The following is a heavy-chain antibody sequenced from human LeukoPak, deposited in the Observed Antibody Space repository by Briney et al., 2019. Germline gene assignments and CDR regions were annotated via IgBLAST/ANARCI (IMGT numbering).Heavy chain of an antibody. Sequence: SQTLSLTCTVSGGSISSSSYYWGWIRQPPGKGLEWIGSIYYSGSTYYNPSLKSRVTISVDTSKNQFSLKLSSVTAADTAVYYCDTYYYGSGSYYYYYYGMDVWGQGTTVTVSS. CDR1: GGSISSSSYY. V-gene: IGHV4-39*07. CDR2: IYYSGST. D-gene: IGHD3-10*01. J-gene: IGHJ6*02. CDR3: DTYYYGSGSYYYYYYGMDV.